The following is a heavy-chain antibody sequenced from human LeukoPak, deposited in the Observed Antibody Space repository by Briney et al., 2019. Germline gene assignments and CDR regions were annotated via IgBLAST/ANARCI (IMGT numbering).Heavy chain of an antibody. CDR3: ARGEAVAGNDH. J-gene: IGHJ4*02. D-gene: IGHD6-19*01. V-gene: IGHV3-74*01. CDR2: INGDGYSI. CDR1: GFAFSGYW. Sequence: GGSLRLSCAGSGFAFSGYWMHWVRQAPGKGLVWLSHINGDGYSISYADSVKGRFTISRDNAKKTLYLQMNSLRAEDTAMYYCARGEAVAGNDHWGQGALVTVSS.